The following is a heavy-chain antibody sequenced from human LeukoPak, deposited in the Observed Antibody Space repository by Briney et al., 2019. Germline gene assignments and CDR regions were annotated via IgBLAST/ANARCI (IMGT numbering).Heavy chain of an antibody. D-gene: IGHD1-26*01. CDR1: GGSISSYY. CDR2: IYYSGST. Sequence: PSETLSLTCTVSGGSISSYYWSWIRQPPGKGLEWIGYIYYSGSTNYNPSLKSRVTISVDTSKNQFSLKLSSVTAADTAVCYCARVEVGATPHQLYYYYYMDVWGKGTTVTVSS. V-gene: IGHV4-59*01. CDR3: ARVEVGATPHQLYYYYYMDV. J-gene: IGHJ6*03.